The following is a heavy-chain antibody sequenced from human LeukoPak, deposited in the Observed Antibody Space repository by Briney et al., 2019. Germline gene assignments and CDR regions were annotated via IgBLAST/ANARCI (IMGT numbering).Heavy chain of an antibody. CDR1: GFTVSSNY. CDR2: IYSGGST. V-gene: IGHV3-53*01. J-gene: IGHJ4*02. Sequence: PGGSLRLSCAASGFTVSSNYMSWVRQAPGQGLEWVSVIYSGGSTYYADSVKGRFTISRDNSKNTLYLQMNSLRAEDTAVYDCARDRSYYDSGSYQGFDDWGQGTLVTVSS. D-gene: IGHD3-10*01. CDR3: ARDRSYYDSGSYQGFDD.